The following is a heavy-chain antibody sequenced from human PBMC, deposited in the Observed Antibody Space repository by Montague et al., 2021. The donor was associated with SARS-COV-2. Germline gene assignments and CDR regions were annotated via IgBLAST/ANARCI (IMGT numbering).Heavy chain of an antibody. CDR3: ARIVSLFAPGDIPLMYYCGFDV. CDR2: IYWDNDK. V-gene: IGHV2-70*11. J-gene: IGHJ6*02. Sequence: PALVKPTQTLTLTCTFSGFSLISNGMSVTWIRQPPGKALEWLARIYWDNDKRYSTSLKTRLTISKDTSNNQVVLTMTNLDPFDTATYYCARIVSLFAPGDIPLMYYCGFDVWGQGTMVIVSS. D-gene: IGHD2-2*01. CDR1: GFSLISNGMS.